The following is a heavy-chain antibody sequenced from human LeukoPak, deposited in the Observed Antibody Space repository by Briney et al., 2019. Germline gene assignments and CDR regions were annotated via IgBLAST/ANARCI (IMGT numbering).Heavy chain of an antibody. Sequence: SETLSLTCTVSGASNSNYYWSWIRQPPGKGLEWIGEINHSGSTNYNPSLKSRVTISVDTSKNQFSLKLSSVTAADTAVYYCASNRKRAYCSSTSCYSRFDYWGQGTLVTVSS. D-gene: IGHD2-2*01. CDR1: GASNSNYY. J-gene: IGHJ4*02. CDR3: ASNRKRAYCSSTSCYSRFDY. CDR2: INHSGST. V-gene: IGHV4-34*01.